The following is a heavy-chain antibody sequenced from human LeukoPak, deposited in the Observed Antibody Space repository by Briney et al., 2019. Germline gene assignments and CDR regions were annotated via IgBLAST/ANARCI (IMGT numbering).Heavy chain of an antibody. J-gene: IGHJ5*02. CDR2: IIPIFGTA. CDR3: ARGLYDSSGPNPNP. V-gene: IGHV1-69*05. Sequence: SVTVSCKASGGTFSSYAISWVRQAPGQGLEWMGGIIPIFGTANYAQKFQGRVTITTDESTSTAYMELSSLRSEDTAVYYCARGLYDSSGPNPNPWGQGTLVTVSS. D-gene: IGHD3-22*01. CDR1: GGTFSSYA.